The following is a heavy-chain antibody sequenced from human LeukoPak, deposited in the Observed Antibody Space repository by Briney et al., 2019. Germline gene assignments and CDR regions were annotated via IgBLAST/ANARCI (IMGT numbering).Heavy chain of an antibody. D-gene: IGHD3-10*01. V-gene: IGHV4-59*01. Sequence: KPSVTLSLTCTVSGGCISSYYWSWIRRPPGKGLEWIGYIYYSGSTNYNPSLKSRVTISVDTSKNQFSLKVRSVTAADTAVYYCAREGFLGSGSYPDYWGQGTLVTVSS. J-gene: IGHJ4*02. CDR2: IYYSGST. CDR1: GGCISSYY. CDR3: AREGFLGSGSYPDY.